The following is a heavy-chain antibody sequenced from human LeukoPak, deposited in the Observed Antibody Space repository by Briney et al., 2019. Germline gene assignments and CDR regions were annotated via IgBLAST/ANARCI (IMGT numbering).Heavy chain of an antibody. Sequence: GGSLRLSCEASGFTLSDYYVSWIRPAPGKGPEWVSYVGRDGGNIFYADSVKARFTIYRDNAKNPLYLQPASLRVEDTARYSSARNYGYGSGTGEYWGQGTMVTVSS. J-gene: IGHJ4*02. CDR1: GFTLSDYY. CDR2: VGRDGGNI. D-gene: IGHD3-10*01. V-gene: IGHV3-11*04. CDR3: ARNYGYGSGTGEY.